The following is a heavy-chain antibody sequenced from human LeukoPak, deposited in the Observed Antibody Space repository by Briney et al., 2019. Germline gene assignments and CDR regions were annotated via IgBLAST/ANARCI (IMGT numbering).Heavy chain of an antibody. V-gene: IGHV3-30*03. CDR1: GFTFSKYT. CDR3: AREQSSGWPDY. J-gene: IGHJ4*02. D-gene: IGHD6-19*01. Sequence: GGSLRLSCVASGFTFSKYTMSWVRQAPGKGLEWVAVKSYDGRNTFYADSVKGRFTISRDNSKNTVYLQMNSLRAEDTAVYYCAREQSSGWPDYWGQGTLVTVSS. CDR2: KSYDGRNT.